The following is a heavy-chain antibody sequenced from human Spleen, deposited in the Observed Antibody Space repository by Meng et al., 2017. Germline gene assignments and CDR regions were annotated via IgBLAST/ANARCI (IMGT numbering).Heavy chain of an antibody. CDR2: INWNSGSI. V-gene: IGHV3-9*01. CDR1: GFTFADYA. CDR3: AKGIYTLDY. D-gene: IGHD3-3*01. J-gene: IGHJ4*02. Sequence: SLKISCAASGFTFADYAMYWVRQPPGKGLEWVSGINWNSGSIDYADSVKGRFTISRDNSKNTLSLQMNSLRAEDTAVYFCAKGIYTLDYWGQGTLVTVSS.